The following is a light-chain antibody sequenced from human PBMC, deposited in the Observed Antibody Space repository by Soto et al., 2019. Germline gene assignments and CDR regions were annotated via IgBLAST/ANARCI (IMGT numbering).Light chain of an antibody. CDR2: GAS. CDR1: QSVSSTY. J-gene: IGKJ4*01. V-gene: IGKV3-20*01. CDR3: QQDGTFEA. Sequence: EIVLTQSPGTLSFSPGERATLSYRASQSVSSTYLAWYQQNPGQTPSLLIYGASSRATAIPDRFSGSGSGTDFTLCMSRLEPEDFAVYCCQQDGTFEAFGGGTKVEIK.